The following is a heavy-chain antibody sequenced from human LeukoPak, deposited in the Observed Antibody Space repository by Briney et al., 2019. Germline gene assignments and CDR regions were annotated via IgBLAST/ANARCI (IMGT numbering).Heavy chain of an antibody. CDR1: GGSFSGYY. Sequence: SETLSLTCAVYGGSFSGYYWSWIRQPPGKGLEWIGEINHSGSTNYNPSLKSRVTISVDTSKNQFSLKLSSVTAADTAVYYCARDLVGAVDYFDYWGQGTLVTVSS. CDR3: ARDLVGAVDYFDY. D-gene: IGHD1-26*01. V-gene: IGHV4-34*01. CDR2: INHSGST. J-gene: IGHJ4*02.